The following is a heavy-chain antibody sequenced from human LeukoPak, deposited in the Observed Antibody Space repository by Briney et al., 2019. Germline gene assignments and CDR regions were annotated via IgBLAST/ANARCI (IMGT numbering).Heavy chain of an antibody. Sequence: LSLTCTVSGGSISSGGYYWSWIRQHPGKGLEWVSAISGSGGSTYYADSVKGRFTISRDNSRNTLYLQMNSLRAEDTAVYYCAKEGEHGSGSYYYYYYGMDVWGQGTTVTVSS. CDR1: GGSISSGGYY. J-gene: IGHJ6*02. D-gene: IGHD3-10*01. CDR3: AKEGEHGSGSYYYYYYGMDV. CDR2: ISGSGGST. V-gene: IGHV3-23*01.